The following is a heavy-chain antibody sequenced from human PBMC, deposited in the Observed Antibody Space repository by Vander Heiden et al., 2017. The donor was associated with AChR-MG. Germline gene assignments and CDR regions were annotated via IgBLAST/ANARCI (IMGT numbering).Heavy chain of an antibody. CDR3: ARDHRSKGSGYYYGMNY. CDR1: GYTFTGHY. D-gene: IGHD3-22*01. J-gene: IGHJ4*02. CDR2: INPNSGGT. V-gene: IGHV1-2*02. Sequence: QVQLVQSGAEVKKPGASVTVSCKASGYTFTGHYMHWVRQALGQGLEWMGWINPNSGGTNYAQKFQGRVTMTRDTSISTAYMELSRLRSDDTAVYYCARDHRSKGSGYYYGMNYWGQGTLVTVSS.